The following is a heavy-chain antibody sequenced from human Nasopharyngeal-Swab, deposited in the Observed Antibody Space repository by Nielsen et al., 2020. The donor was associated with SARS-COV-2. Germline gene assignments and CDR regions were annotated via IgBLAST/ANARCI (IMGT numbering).Heavy chain of an antibody. V-gene: IGHV3-13*01. J-gene: IGHJ4*02. CDR3: AQGGLYYDSSAYGYVLAY. D-gene: IGHD3-22*01. CDR2: IGTAGDT. Sequence: GGSLRLSCAASGFTFSSYDMHWVRQAPGKGLEWVSAIGTAGDTYYPGSVKGRFTISRDNAKNSLYLQMNSLRAEDTALYYCAQGGLYYDSSAYGYVLAYWGQGTLVTVST. CDR1: GFTFSSYD.